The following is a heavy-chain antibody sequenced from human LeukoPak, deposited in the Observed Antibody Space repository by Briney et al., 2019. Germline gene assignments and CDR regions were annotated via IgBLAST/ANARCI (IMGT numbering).Heavy chain of an antibody. CDR1: GVSFSTTW. J-gene: IGHJ4*02. CDR3: ATDGAYGLTH. D-gene: IGHD3-16*01. Sequence: PGGSLRLSCAASGVSFSTTWMHWVRQAPGKGLMWVSHVSSDGSRTYADSVKGRFTVSRDNNKDMVYLRMSSLRAEDTAVYYCATDGAYGLTHWGQGTLVTVSS. CDR2: VSSDGSR. V-gene: IGHV3-74*01.